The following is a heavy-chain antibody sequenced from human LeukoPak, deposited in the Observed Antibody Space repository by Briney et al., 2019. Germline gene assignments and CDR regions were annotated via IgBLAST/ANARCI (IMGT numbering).Heavy chain of an antibody. Sequence: GGSLTLSCVASGFTFSGNGMHWVRQGPGKGREGGACIRHDGTNDHYADSVEGRFTISRDNSKNALYLQMNSLGAEDTAVYYCAKEAAAAGFDYWGQGTLVTVSS. J-gene: IGHJ4*02. CDR3: AKEAAAAGFDY. D-gene: IGHD6-13*01. V-gene: IGHV3-30*02. CDR1: GFTFSGNG. CDR2: IRHDGTND.